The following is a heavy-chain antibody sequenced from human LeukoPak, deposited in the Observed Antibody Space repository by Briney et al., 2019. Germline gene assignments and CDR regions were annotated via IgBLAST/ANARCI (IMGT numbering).Heavy chain of an antibody. CDR1: GGSFSCYY. Sequence: SETLSLTCAGYGGSFSCYYWSWIRQPPGKGLEWIGYIHYSGSSYYNPSLKSRVTISVDTSNNQFSLKLSSVTAADTAVYYCARDYSGYSNFDYWGQGTLVTVSS. CDR2: IHYSGSS. J-gene: IGHJ4*02. D-gene: IGHD3-22*01. CDR3: ARDYSGYSNFDY. V-gene: IGHV4-30-4*01.